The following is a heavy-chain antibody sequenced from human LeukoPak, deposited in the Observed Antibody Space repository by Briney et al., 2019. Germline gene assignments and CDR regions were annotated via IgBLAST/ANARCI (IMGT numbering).Heavy chain of an antibody. V-gene: IGHV3-30*18. CDR2: ISYDGSNN. J-gene: IGHJ4*02. CDR3: AKRAVATNYFDY. Sequence: GGSLRLSCTASGFTFSSLAMNWVRQAPGKGLEWVALISYDGSNNYYADSVKGRFTISRDNSKNTLYLQMNCLRAEDTAVYYCAKRAVATNYFDYWGQGTLVTVSS. CDR1: GFTFSSLA. D-gene: IGHD1-26*01.